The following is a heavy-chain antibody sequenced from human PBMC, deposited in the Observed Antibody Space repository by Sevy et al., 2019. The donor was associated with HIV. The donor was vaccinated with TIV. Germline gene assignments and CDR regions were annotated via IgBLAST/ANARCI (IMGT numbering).Heavy chain of an antibody. V-gene: IGHV1-8*01. J-gene: IGHJ6*02. D-gene: IGHD3-3*01. Sequence: ASVKVSCKAAGYSFTNFDINWVRQATGQGLEWMGWMNPNNGNTHYAQKFQGRVTMTRSSSANTAYMELSSLTSEDTAIYYCARARLDYEFWSGSYFSGAPWGYKYYAMDVWGQGTTVTVSS. CDR3: ARARLDYEFWSGSYFSGAPWGYKYYAMDV. CDR1: GYSFTNFD. CDR2: MNPNNGNT.